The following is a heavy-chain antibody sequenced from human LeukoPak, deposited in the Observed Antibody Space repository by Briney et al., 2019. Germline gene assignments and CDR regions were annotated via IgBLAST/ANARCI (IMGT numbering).Heavy chain of an antibody. CDR3: ARDLSGSYMADY. CDR2: TNSDGSST. V-gene: IGHV3-74*01. CDR1: GITFSNYW. J-gene: IGHJ4*02. Sequence: PGGSLRLSCAASGITFSNYWMHWVRQAPGKGLVWVSRTNSDGSSTSYADSVKGRFTISRDNSKNTLYLQMNSLRVEDTAVYYCARDLSGSYMADYWGQGTLVTVSS. D-gene: IGHD3-10*01.